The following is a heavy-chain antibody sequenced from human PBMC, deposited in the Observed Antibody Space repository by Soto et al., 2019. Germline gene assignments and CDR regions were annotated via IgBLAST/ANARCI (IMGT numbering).Heavy chain of an antibody. V-gene: IGHV2-70*11. CDR2: IDWDDDK. Sequence: TLTLTCTFSGFSLSTSGMCVSWIRQPPGKALEWLARIDWDDDKYYSTSLKTRLTISKDTSKNQVVLTMTNMDPVDTATYYCARIRRYSSSSGYYYYMDVWGKGTTVTVSS. D-gene: IGHD6-6*01. J-gene: IGHJ6*03. CDR3: ARIRRYSSSSGYYYYMDV. CDR1: GFSLSTSGMC.